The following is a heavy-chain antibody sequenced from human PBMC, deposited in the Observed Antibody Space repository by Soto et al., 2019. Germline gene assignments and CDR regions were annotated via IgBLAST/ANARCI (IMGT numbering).Heavy chain of an antibody. V-gene: IGHV2-5*01. CDR1: GFSLSTSGVG. Sequence: QITLKESGPTLVKPTQTLTLTCTFSGFSLSTSGVGVGWVRQPPGKALEWLALIYSNDDKRFSTSLKSRLTTPKDPPKTKVVLKRPTRAPVNTAKYYVTHMRVSGLYGMDVWGKGTPVTAS. CDR3: THMRVSGLYGMDV. D-gene: IGHD3-10*01. CDR2: IYSNDDK. J-gene: IGHJ6*04.